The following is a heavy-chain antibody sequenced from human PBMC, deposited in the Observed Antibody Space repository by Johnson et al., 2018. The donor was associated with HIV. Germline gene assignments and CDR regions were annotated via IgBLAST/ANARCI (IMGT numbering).Heavy chain of an antibody. CDR2: INLNGDTP. CDR1: GFIFENFG. D-gene: IGHD3-10*01. Sequence: MQLVESGGAMVRPGGSLRLSCIGTGFIFENFGMRWVRQGPGKGLAWISGINLNGDTPTYADSVKGRFTVSRDNAKTSLYLQLNGLRAEDTALYYCATLTGRSRAFDIWGQGTLVTVSS. J-gene: IGHJ3*02. CDR3: ATLTGRSRAFDI. V-gene: IGHV3-20*04.